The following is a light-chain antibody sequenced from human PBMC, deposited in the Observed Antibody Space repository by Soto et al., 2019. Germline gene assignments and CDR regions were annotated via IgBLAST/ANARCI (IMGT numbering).Light chain of an antibody. CDR2: AAS. CDR1: QGISSY. J-gene: IGKJ4*01. CDR3: QQLNSYPLT. Sequence: DIQLTQSPSFLSASVGDRVTITCRASQGISSYLAWYQLKPGKAPKLLIYAASTLQSGVPSRFSGSGSGTEFTLTISSLQPEDFATYYCQQLNSYPLTFGGGTKVEVK. V-gene: IGKV1-9*01.